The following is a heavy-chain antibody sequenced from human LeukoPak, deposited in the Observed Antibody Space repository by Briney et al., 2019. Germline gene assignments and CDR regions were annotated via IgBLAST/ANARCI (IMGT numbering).Heavy chain of an antibody. Sequence: GGSLRLSCAASGFTFSSYEVNWVRQAPGKGLEWVSYISSSGSIIYYADSVKGRFTISRDNAKNSLYLQMNSLRAEDTAVYYWAELGITMIGGVWGKGTTVTISS. CDR2: ISSSGSII. CDR3: AELGITMIGGV. CDR1: GFTFSSYE. D-gene: IGHD3-10*02. J-gene: IGHJ6*04. V-gene: IGHV3-48*03.